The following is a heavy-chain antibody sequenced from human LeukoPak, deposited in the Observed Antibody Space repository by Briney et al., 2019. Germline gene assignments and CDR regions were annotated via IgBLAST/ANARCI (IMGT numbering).Heavy chain of an antibody. CDR3: ATLGEYYDTSGYYYN. D-gene: IGHD3-22*01. J-gene: IGHJ4*02. V-gene: IGHV4-31*03. Sequence: SETLSLTCTVSGGSISSGGYYWSWIRQHPGTGLEWIGYIYYSGSTYYNPSLKSRVTISADTSKNQFSLKLTSVTAADTAVYYCATLGEYYDTSGYYYNWGQGTLVTVSS. CDR2: IYYSGST. CDR1: GGSISSGGYY.